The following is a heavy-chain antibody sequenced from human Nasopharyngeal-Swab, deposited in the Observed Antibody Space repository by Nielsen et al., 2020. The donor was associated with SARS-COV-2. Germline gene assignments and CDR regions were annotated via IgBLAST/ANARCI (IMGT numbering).Heavy chain of an antibody. CDR3: AKAPGAILEWTHYFDY. V-gene: IGHV3-23*01. D-gene: IGHD3-3*01. CDR2: ITDTGGA. CDR1: GFTFTSYA. Sequence: GESLKISCAASGFTFTSYAMSWVRQSPEEGLKWVAGITDTGGAYYADSVKGRFTTSRDNSKNTLYLQMNSLRAEDTAVYYCAKAPGAILEWTHYFDYWGQGTLVTVSS. J-gene: IGHJ4*02.